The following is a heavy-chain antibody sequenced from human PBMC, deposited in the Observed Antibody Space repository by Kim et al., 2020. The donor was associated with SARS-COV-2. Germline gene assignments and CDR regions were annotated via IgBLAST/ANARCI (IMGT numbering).Heavy chain of an antibody. CDR2: INPDGDSA. CDR1: GYTFSDYY. Sequence: ASVKVSCRASGYTFSDYYMHWVRQAPGQGLEWMGIINPDGDSANYTQRFQGRVTMTRDTSTSTVYLELSGLRSEDTDVYYCVRADHGQHFDYWGQGTLVTVSS. CDR3: VRADHGQHFDY. V-gene: IGHV1-46*01. J-gene: IGHJ4*02.